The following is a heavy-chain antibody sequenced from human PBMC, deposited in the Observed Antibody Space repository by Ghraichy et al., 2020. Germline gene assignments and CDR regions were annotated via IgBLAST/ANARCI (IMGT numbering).Heavy chain of an antibody. V-gene: IGHV3-48*02. CDR2: ISDGGGTI. Sequence: GESLNISCAASGFTFSRSAMNWVRQAPGKGLEWVAYISDGGGTIHYANSVKGRFTISRDNGKNLLFLQMDNLRDDDTAVYYCATYGSGSRFLDHWGQGTLVTVSS. CDR3: ATYGSGSRFLDH. CDR1: GFTFSRSA. D-gene: IGHD3-10*01. J-gene: IGHJ4*02.